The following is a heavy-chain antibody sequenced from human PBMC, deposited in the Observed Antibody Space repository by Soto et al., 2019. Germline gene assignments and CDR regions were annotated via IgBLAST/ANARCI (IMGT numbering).Heavy chain of an antibody. CDR1: GFSFSSYT. CDR2: INNNSGRK. CDR3: AKDGDYEYFDY. D-gene: IGHD3-22*01. V-gene: IGHV3-23*01. Sequence: VGSLRLSCAASGFSFSSYTMNWVRQAPGKGLEWVSSINNNSGRKYYADSVKGRFTISRDNSKNTLFLQMNSLKAEDTAVYFCAKDGDYEYFDYWGQGTQVTVSS. J-gene: IGHJ4*02.